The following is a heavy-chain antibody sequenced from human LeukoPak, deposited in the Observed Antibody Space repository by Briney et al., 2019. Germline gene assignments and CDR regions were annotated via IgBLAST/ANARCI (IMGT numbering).Heavy chain of an antibody. Sequence: GGSLRLSCAASGFRFSSYGMHWVRQAPGKGLDWVAYIRYDGINEYYADSVKGRFTISRDNSKNTLYLQMNSLRAEDTAVYYCAKLATYDFWSGYHYYYYMDVWGKGTTVTVSS. CDR3: AKLATYDFWSGYHYYYYMDV. CDR1: GFRFSSYG. D-gene: IGHD3-3*01. V-gene: IGHV3-30*02. J-gene: IGHJ6*03. CDR2: IRYDGINE.